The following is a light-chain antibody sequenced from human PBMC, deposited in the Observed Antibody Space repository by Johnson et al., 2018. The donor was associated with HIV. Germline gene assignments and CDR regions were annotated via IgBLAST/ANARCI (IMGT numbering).Light chain of an antibody. CDR1: SSNIGNNF. Sequence: QSILTQPPSVSAAPGQKVTISCSGSSSNIGNNFVSWYQQLPGTAPKLLIYANNKRPSWIPDRFSGSKSGTSTTLGITGLQTGDEADYYCGTWDGSLSAGVFGTGTKVTVL. CDR2: ANN. CDR3: GTWDGSLSAGV. J-gene: IGLJ1*01. V-gene: IGLV1-51*02.